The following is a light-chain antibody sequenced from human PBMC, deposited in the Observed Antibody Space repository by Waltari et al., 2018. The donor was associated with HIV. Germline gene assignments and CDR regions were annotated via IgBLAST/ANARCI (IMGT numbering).Light chain of an antibody. Sequence: QSALTQPASVSGSPGQSITISCTGTSSDVGGYNYVSWYQQHPGKAPKLMIYDVSKRRSGVSNRFAGSKSGNTASLTISGLQAEDEADYYCCSYAGSSTYVFGTGTKVTVL. CDR2: DVS. J-gene: IGLJ1*01. CDR3: CSYAGSSTYV. CDR1: SSDVGGYNY. V-gene: IGLV2-23*02.